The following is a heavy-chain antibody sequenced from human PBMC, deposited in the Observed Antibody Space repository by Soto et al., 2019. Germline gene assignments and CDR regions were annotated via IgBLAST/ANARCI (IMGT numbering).Heavy chain of an antibody. Sequence: ASVKVSCKVSGYTLTELSMHWVRQAPGKGLEWMGGFDPEDGETIYAQKFQGRVTMTRDTSTGTAYMELSSLRSEDTAVYYCARGDDYGDYEIYFDYWGQGTLVTVSS. D-gene: IGHD4-17*01. V-gene: IGHV1-24*01. J-gene: IGHJ4*02. CDR1: GYTLTELS. CDR2: FDPEDGET. CDR3: ARGDDYGDYEIYFDY.